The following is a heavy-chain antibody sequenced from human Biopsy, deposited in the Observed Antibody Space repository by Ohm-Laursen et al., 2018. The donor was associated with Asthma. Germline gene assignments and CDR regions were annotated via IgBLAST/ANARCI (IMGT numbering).Heavy chain of an antibody. J-gene: IGHJ4*02. CDR1: GFSFSNFA. Sequence: SLRLSCAASGFSFSNFAIHWVRQAPGKGLEWVGVISKDASTQDYADSVKGRFTMPRDNSKNTLYMQMNSLRAEDTAVYYCAKRGSYFDYWGQGTLVTVSS. CDR3: AKRGSYFDY. V-gene: IGHV3-30*12. D-gene: IGHD1-26*01. CDR2: ISKDASTQ.